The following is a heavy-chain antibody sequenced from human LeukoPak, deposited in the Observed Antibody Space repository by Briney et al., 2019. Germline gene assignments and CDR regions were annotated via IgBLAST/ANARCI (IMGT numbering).Heavy chain of an antibody. J-gene: IGHJ5*02. D-gene: IGHD2-2*03. CDR3: ARSLDIVVLPAAIRSGLDP. V-gene: IGHV4-30-2*01. CDR2: IYHSGST. CDR1: GGSISSGGYY. Sequence: SETLSLTCTVSGGSISSGGYYWSWIRQPPGKDLEWIGYIYHSGSTYYNPSLKSRVTISVDRSKNQFSLKLSSVTAADTAVYYCARSLDIVVLPAAIRSGLDPWGQGTLVTVSS.